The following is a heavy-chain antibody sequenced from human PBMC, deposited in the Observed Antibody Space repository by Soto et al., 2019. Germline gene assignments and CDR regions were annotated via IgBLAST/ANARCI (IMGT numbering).Heavy chain of an antibody. J-gene: IGHJ3*02. V-gene: IGHV5-51*01. CDR1: GYTFTNYW. CDR2: IYPFDSDT. Sequence: GESLQISCQGSGYTFTNYWIGWVRQMPGKGLEWMGIIYPFDSDTRYSPSFQGQVTFSVDKSIRTAYLQWSSLKASDTAMFYCARHRKSGSYPLEAFDIWGQGTMVTVSS. D-gene: IGHD1-26*01. CDR3: ARHRKSGSYPLEAFDI.